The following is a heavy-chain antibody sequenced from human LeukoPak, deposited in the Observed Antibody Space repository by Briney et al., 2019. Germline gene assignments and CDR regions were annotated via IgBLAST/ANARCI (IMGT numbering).Heavy chain of an antibody. Sequence: SETLSLTCSVSGYSISSGYYWGWIRQPPGKGLEWIGNIYHNGSTYYKPSLKSRVTISVDTSKNQFSLKMSSLTAADTAVYYCARKLGYVWGSYRMDWFDPWGQGTLVTVSS. CDR3: ARKLGYVWGSYRMDWFDP. CDR2: IYHNGST. D-gene: IGHD3-16*02. CDR1: GYSISSGYY. V-gene: IGHV4-38-2*02. J-gene: IGHJ5*02.